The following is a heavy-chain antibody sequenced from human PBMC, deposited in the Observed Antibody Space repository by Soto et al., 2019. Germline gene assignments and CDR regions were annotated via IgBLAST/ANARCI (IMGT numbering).Heavy chain of an antibody. CDR3: ARDPTAHGSSSYFDS. Sequence: QLQESGPGLVKPSGTLSLSCAVSGGSISSSNWWNWVRQPPGKGLEWIGEIYHSGGTKYNPSLKSRVSISVDKSKNQFSLSLKSVTAADTAVYYCARDPTAHGSSSYFDSWGQGTLVTVSS. D-gene: IGHD3-10*01. CDR1: GGSISSSNW. CDR2: IYHSGGT. V-gene: IGHV4-4*02. J-gene: IGHJ4*02.